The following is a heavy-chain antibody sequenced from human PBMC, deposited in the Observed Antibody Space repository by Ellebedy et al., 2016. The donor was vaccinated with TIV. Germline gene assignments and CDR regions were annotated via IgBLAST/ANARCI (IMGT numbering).Heavy chain of an antibody. Sequence: GESLKISCAASGFTFSSYWMSWVRQAPGKGLEWVANIKQDGSEKYYVDSVKGRFTISRDNAKNSLYLQMDTLRGEDTAVYYCARERKYNFGYYYYYGMDVWGQGTTVTVSS. D-gene: IGHD1-1*01. CDR2: IKQDGSEK. CDR1: GFTFSSYW. V-gene: IGHV3-7*01. J-gene: IGHJ6*02. CDR3: ARERKYNFGYYYYYGMDV.